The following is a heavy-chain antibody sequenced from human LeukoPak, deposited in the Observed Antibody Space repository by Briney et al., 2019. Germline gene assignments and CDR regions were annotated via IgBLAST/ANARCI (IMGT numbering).Heavy chain of an antibody. CDR2: ISSSSSTI. CDR3: ARGDIYRFDP. V-gene: IGHV3-48*04. J-gene: IGHJ5*02. Sequence: GGSLRLSCAASGFTFSSYSMNWVRQAPGKGLEWVSYISSSSSTIYYADSVKGRFTISRDNAKNSLYLQMNSLRAEDTAVYYCARGDIYRFDPWGQGTLVTVSS. CDR1: GFTFSSYS. D-gene: IGHD3-9*01.